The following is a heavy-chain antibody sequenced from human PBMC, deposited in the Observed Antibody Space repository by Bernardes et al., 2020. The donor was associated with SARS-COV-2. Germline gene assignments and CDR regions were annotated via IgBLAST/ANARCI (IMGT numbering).Heavy chain of an antibody. J-gene: IGHJ4*02. V-gene: IGHV3-72*01. CDR3: ITASRSPF. D-gene: IGHD5-18*01. Sequence: GGSLRLSCAASGFTFSDHYMDWVRQAPGKGLEWVGRSRGKGDSYTTEYAASVKGRFTISRDDSKNSVYLQMNCLKTEDTAVYYCITASRSPFWGQGTLVTVSS. CDR1: GFTFSDHY. CDR2: SRGKGDSYTT.